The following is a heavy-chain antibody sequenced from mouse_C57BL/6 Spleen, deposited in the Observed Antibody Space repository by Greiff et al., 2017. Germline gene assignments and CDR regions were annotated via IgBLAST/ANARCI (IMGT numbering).Heavy chain of an antibody. V-gene: IGHV5-9*01. CDR2: ISGGGGNT. CDR3: ARHLYYEYDDPFAY. J-gene: IGHJ3*01. D-gene: IGHD2-4*01. CDR1: GFTFSSYT. Sequence: DVQLVESGGGLVKPGGSLKLSCAASGFTFSSYTLSWVRQTPEKRLEWVATISGGGGNTSYPDSVKGRFTISRDNAKNTLYLQMSRLRSEDTALYYCARHLYYEYDDPFAYWGQGTLVTVSA.